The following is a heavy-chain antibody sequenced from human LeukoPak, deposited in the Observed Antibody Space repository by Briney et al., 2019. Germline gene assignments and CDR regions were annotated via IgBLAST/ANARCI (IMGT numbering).Heavy chain of an antibody. Sequence: GGSLRLSCAASGFTFSSYAMHWVRQAPGKGLEWVAVISYDGSNKYYADSVKGRFTISRDNSKNTLYLLMNSLRAEDTAVYYCAKDSVAYCGGDCYPYYFDYWGQGTLVTVSS. CDR3: AKDSVAYCGGDCYPYYFDY. CDR2: ISYDGSNK. J-gene: IGHJ4*02. CDR1: GFTFSSYA. D-gene: IGHD2-21*01. V-gene: IGHV3-30-3*01.